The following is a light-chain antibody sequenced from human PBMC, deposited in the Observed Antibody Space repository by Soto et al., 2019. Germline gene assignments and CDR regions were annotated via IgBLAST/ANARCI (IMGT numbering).Light chain of an antibody. CDR3: SSYTSSSTWV. Sequence: QSALTQPASVSGSPGQSITISCTGTSSDVGGYNSVSWYQQHPGKAPKVMIYEVSNRPSGVSNRFSGSKSGNTASLTISGLQAEDEANYCCSSYTSSSTWVFGGGTKLTVL. J-gene: IGLJ3*02. CDR1: SSDVGGYNS. CDR2: EVS. V-gene: IGLV2-14*01.